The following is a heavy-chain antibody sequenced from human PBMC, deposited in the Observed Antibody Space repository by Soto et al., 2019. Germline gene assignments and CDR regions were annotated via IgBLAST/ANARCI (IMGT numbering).Heavy chain of an antibody. V-gene: IGHV4-59*01. CDR2: IYYSGST. CDR1: GGSISSYY. CDR3: ARDLGYPNDY. J-gene: IGHJ4*02. Sequence: SETLSLTCTVSGGSISSYYWSWIRQPPGKGLEWIGYIYYSGSTNYNPSLKSRVTISVDTSKNQFSLKLSSVTAADTAVYYCARDLGYPNDYWGQGTLVTVSS. D-gene: IGHD5-18*01.